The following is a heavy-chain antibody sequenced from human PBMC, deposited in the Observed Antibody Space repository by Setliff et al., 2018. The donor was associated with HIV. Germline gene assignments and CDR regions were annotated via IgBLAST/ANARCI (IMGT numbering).Heavy chain of an antibody. CDR2: IYNGAAT. CDR1: GFTVSGHY. Sequence: PGGSLRLSCEVSGFTVSGHYMNWVRQAPGKGLEWISVIYNGAATYYADSVRGRFTISRDNSKNIVYLEMNSLRAEDTAVYYCASTTDYWGQGTLVTVSS. J-gene: IGHJ4*02. CDR3: ASTTDY. D-gene: IGHD1-26*01. V-gene: IGHV3-53*01.